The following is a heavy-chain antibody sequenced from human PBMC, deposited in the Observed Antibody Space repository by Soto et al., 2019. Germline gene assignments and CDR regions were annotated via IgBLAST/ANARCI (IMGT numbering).Heavy chain of an antibody. D-gene: IGHD2-2*01. J-gene: IGHJ6*02. Sequence: QVQLQESGPGLVKPSETLSLTCTVSGGSVSSGSYYWSWIRQPPGQGLAWIGYIYYRGSTIHNPSLKRRVTISVDTSKNQFALKLSSVTAADTAVYDWAREGTSAVYHHYYGMDVWGQGTTVTVSS. V-gene: IGHV4-61*01. CDR3: AREGTSAVYHHYYGMDV. CDR1: GGSVSSGSYY. CDR2: IYYRGST.